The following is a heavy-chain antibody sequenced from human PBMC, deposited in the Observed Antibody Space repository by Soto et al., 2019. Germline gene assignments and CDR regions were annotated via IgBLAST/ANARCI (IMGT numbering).Heavy chain of an antibody. CDR1: GFTFSSYG. CDR3: AKDRGALRWSEEHYYFDY. V-gene: IGHV3-30*18. Sequence: PGGSLRLSCAASGFTFSSYGMHWVRQAPGKGLEWVAVISYDGRNKYYADAVKGRFTISRDSSKNTLYLQTNSLSTEDTAVYYCAKDRGALRWSEEHYYFDYWGQGTLVTVSS. D-gene: IGHD4-17*01. J-gene: IGHJ4*02. CDR2: ISYDGRNK.